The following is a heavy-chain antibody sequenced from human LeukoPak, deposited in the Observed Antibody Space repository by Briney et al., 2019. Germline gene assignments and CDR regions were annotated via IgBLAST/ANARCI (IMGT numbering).Heavy chain of an antibody. CDR2: ISGSGRST. V-gene: IGHV3-23*01. D-gene: IGHD2-8*01. CDR3: ARRQYDYWYFDL. J-gene: IGHJ2*01. CDR1: GFTFSSYA. Sequence: GRSLRLSCAASGFTFSSYAMSWVRQAPGKGLEWVSHISGSGRSTYYADSVKGRFTISRDNSKNSLYLQMNSLRAEDSALYYCARRQYDYWYFDLWGRGTLVTVSS.